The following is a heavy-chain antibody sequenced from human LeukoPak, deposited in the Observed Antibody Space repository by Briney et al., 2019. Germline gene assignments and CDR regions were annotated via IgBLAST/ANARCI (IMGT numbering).Heavy chain of an antibody. J-gene: IGHJ5*02. D-gene: IGHD3-22*01. CDR2: INPNSGGT. V-gene: IGHV1-2*02. Sequence: ASVKVSCKASGYTFTGYYMHWLRQAPGQGLEWMGWINPNSGGTNYAQKFQGRVTMTRDMSISTAYMELSRLRSDDTAVYYCARERETYYYEPWGQGTLVTVSS. CDR3: ARERETYYYEP. CDR1: GYTFTGYY.